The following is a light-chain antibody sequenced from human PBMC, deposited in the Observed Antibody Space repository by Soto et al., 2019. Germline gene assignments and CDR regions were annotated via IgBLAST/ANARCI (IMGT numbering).Light chain of an antibody. CDR1: QSVTSNY. J-gene: IGKJ1*01. V-gene: IGKV3-20*01. CDR3: QQYTDWPLT. Sequence: EVVMTQSPATLSVSPGERATLSCRASQSVTSNYLAWYQQKPRQAPRLLIYGVSSRATGVPDRFSGSGSGTDFTLTISRLEPEDFAVYYCQQYTDWPLTFGQGTKVEVK. CDR2: GVS.